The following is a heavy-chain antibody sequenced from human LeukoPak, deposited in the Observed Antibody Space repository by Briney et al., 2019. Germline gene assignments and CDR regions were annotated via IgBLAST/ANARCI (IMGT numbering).Heavy chain of an antibody. CDR2: IYSIGST. J-gene: IGHJ3*02. CDR1: GYSISSGYY. CDR3: AKRPDAFDI. V-gene: IGHV4-4*07. Sequence: SETLSLTCAVSGYSISSGYYWSWIRQPAGKGLEWIGRIYSIGSTDHNPSLKSRVTMSVDTSENQFSLKLSSVTAADTAVYSCAKRPDAFDIWGQGTMVTVSS.